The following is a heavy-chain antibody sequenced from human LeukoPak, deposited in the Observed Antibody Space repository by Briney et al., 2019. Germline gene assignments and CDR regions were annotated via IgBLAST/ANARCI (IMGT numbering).Heavy chain of an antibody. Sequence: ASVKVSCKASGYTFTSYDINWVRLATGQGLEWMGWMNPNSGNTGYAQKFQGRVTMTRNTSISTAYMELSSLRSEDAAVYYCARRLTTTRNCSGGSCYSLGYWGQGTLVTVSS. CDR1: GYTFTSYD. CDR3: ARRLTTTRNCSGGSCYSLGY. J-gene: IGHJ4*02. V-gene: IGHV1-8*01. CDR2: MNPNSGNT. D-gene: IGHD2-15*01.